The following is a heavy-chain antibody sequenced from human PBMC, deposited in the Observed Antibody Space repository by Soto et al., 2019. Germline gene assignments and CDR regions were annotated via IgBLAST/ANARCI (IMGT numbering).Heavy chain of an antibody. CDR3: ARGTSRNYNTFDI. D-gene: IGHD3-9*01. V-gene: IGHV4-59*01. J-gene: IGHJ3*02. Sequence: SETLSLTCTVSGGSISSYYWSWIRQPPGKGLEWIGYIYYSRSGTYNPSLKSRVTLSLDTSKNQFSLTVSSVTAADTAVYFCARGTSRNYNTFDIWGQGTMVTVS. CDR1: GGSISSYY. CDR2: IYYSRSG.